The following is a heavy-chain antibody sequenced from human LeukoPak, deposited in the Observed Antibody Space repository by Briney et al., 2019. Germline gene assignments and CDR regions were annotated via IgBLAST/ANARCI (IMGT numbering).Heavy chain of an antibody. CDR3: ARESSGNYYNPLGYMDV. J-gene: IGHJ6*03. CDR2: IFTSGIT. D-gene: IGHD3-10*01. Sequence: PSGTLSLTCTVSGGSISIYYWNWIRQPAGKGLEWIGRIFTSGITNYDPSLKSRVTMSVDTSKNQFSLNLSSVTAADTAVYYCARESSGNYYNPLGYMDVWGKGTTVTVSS. CDR1: GGSISIYY. V-gene: IGHV4-4*07.